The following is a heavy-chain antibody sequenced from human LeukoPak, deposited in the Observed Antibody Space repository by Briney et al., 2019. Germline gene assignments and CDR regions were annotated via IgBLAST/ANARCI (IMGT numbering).Heavy chain of an antibody. CDR1: EGTFSSYA. CDR2: IIPIFGTA. D-gene: IGHD3-22*01. J-gene: IGHJ4*02. Sequence: SVKVSCKASEGTFSSYAISWVRQAPGQGLEWMGGIIPIFGTANYAQKFQGRVTITTDESTSTAYMELSSLRSEDTAVYYCARDPYYYDSSGYYDYWGQGTLVTVSS. V-gene: IGHV1-69*05. CDR3: ARDPYYYDSSGYYDY.